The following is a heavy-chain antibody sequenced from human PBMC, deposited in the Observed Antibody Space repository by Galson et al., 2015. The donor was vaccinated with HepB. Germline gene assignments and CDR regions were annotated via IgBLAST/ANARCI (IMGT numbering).Heavy chain of an antibody. Sequence: SCKASGYTFSSYAMHWVRQAPGKGLEYVSAISSNGGSTYYANSVKGRFTISRDNSKNTLYLQMGSLRAEDMAVYYCARAAIITMVRGVITPGGMDVWGQGTTVTVSS. CDR2: ISSNGGST. J-gene: IGHJ6*02. V-gene: IGHV3-64*01. CDR3: ARAAIITMVRGVITPGGMDV. CDR1: GYTFSSYA. D-gene: IGHD3-10*01.